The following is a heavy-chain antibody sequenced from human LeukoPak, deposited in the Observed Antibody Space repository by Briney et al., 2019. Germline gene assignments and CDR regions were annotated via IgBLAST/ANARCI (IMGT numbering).Heavy chain of an antibody. D-gene: IGHD4-23*01. J-gene: IGHJ4*02. CDR1: GYTFTSYY. CDR2: INPSGGST. V-gene: IGHV1-46*01. CDR3: ARDVAYYGGNSGTGFDY. Sequence: ASVKVSCKASGYTFTSYYMHWVRQAPGQGLEWMGIINPSGGSTSYAQKFQGRVTMTRDTSTSTVYMERSSLRSEDTAVYYCARDVAYYGGNSGTGFDYWGQGTLVTVSS.